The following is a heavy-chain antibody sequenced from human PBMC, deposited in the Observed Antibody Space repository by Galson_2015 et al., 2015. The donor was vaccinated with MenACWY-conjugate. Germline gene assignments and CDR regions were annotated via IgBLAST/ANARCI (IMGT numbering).Heavy chain of an antibody. Sequence: SLRLSCAASGFTFSTHWMGWVRQAPGKGLEWVANIKQDGSAKYYVDSVEGRFAISRDNAKNSLYLQMDSLRAEDTAAYYCARAKEQWLSKTFDIWGQGTMVTVSS. CDR3: ARAKEQWLSKTFDI. D-gene: IGHD6-19*01. CDR1: GFTFSTHW. CDR2: IKQDGSAK. V-gene: IGHV3-7*01. J-gene: IGHJ3*02.